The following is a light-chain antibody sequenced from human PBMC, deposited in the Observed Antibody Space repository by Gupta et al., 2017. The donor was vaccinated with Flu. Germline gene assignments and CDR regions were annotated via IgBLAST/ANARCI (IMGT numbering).Light chain of an antibody. CDR2: WAS. Sequence: VMTQSPDSLAVSLGERATINCKSSRSVLYSSNNKNYLAWYQQKPGQPPKLHMYWASTRESGVPDRCSGSGSGTDFTLTISSLQAEDVAVYYCQQYYSTPPTFGQGTKVEIK. CDR3: QQYYSTPPT. V-gene: IGKV4-1*01. J-gene: IGKJ1*01. CDR1: RSVLYSSNNKNY.